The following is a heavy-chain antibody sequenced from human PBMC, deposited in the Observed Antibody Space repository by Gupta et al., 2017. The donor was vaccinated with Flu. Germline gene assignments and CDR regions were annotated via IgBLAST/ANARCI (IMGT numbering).Heavy chain of an antibody. D-gene: IGHD1-20*01. CDR3: ARAGPNNWIFYGLDV. J-gene: IGHJ6*02. CDR1: GGTFTSYA. V-gene: IGHV1-69*01. Sequence: QVQLVRSGAEVKKPGSSVKVSCKASGGTFTSYAITWVRQAPGQGLEWMGGITALFGTVNYAQKFQGRVTISADESTSTAYMELSSLRSEDTAVYYCARAGPNNWIFYGLDVWGQGTTVTVSS. CDR2: ITALFGTV.